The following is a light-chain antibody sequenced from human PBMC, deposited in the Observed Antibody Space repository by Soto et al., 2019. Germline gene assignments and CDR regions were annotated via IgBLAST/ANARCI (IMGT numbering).Light chain of an antibody. CDR1: QSVSTF. V-gene: IGKV3-11*01. CDR2: GAS. CDR3: QDRSI. J-gene: IGKJ5*01. Sequence: EIVLTQSPATLSLSPGERATLSCRASQSVSTFLAWYQHKPDQAPRLLIYGASNRATGIPVRFSGSASGTDFTLTISSLEPEDFEVYYCQDRSIFGQGTRLEIK.